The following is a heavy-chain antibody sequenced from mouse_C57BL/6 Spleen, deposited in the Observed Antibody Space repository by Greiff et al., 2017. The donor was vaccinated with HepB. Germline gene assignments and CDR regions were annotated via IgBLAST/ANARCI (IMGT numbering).Heavy chain of an antibody. J-gene: IGHJ1*03. D-gene: IGHD2-4*01. CDR2: IYPGSGST. CDR1: GYTFTSYW. V-gene: IGHV1-55*01. CDR3: ARGNDYDVHWYFDV. Sequence: QVQLKESGAELVKPGASVKMSCKASGYTFTSYWITWVKQRPGQGLEWIGAIYPGSGSTNYNEKFKSKATLTVDTSSSTAYMQLSSLTSEDSAVYYCARGNDYDVHWYFDVWGTGTTVTVSS.